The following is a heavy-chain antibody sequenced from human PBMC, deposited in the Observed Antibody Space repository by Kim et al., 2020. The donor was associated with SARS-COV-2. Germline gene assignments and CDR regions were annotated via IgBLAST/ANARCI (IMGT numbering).Heavy chain of an antibody. CDR2: ISGDGGST. CDR1: GFTFDDYA. Sequence: GGSLRLSCAASGFTFDDYAMHWVRQAPGKGLEWVSLISGDGGSTYYADSVKGRFTISRDNSKNSLYLQMNSLRTEDTALYYCAKESGRITKNWFDPWGQGTLVTVSS. CDR3: AKESGRITKNWFDP. D-gene: IGHD3-10*01. J-gene: IGHJ5*02. V-gene: IGHV3-43*02.